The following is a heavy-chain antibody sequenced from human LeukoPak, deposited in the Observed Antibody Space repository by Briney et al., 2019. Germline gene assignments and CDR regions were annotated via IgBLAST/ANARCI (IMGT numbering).Heavy chain of an antibody. CDR3: ARSTYDFWSGCYDY. CDR2: IYYSGNT. V-gene: IGHV4-59*08. CDR1: GVSISSYY. J-gene: IGHJ4*02. Sequence: PSETLSLTCAVSGVSISSYYWSWIRQPPGKGLEWIGYIYYSGNTKYNPSLKSRVTISVDTSKNQFSLKLSSVTAADTAVYYCARSTYDFWSGCYDYWGQGTLVTVSS. D-gene: IGHD3-3*01.